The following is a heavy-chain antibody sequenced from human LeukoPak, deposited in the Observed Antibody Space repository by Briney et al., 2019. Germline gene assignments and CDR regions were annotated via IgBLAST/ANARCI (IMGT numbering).Heavy chain of an antibody. D-gene: IGHD6-6*01. CDR1: GGSISSSSYY. V-gene: IGHV4-39*01. CDR3: ARCPSIAARWDY. J-gene: IGHJ4*02. CDR2: IYYSGST. Sequence: MTSETLSLTCTVSGGSISSSSYYWGWIRQPPGKGLEWIGSIYYSGSTYYNPSLKSRVAISVDTSKNQFSLKLSSVTAADTAVYYCARCPSIAARWDYWGQGTLVTVSS.